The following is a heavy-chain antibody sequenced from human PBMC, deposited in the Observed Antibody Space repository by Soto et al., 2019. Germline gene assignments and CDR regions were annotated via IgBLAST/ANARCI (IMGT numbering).Heavy chain of an antibody. CDR1: GFTFGDYA. CDR2: IRSKAYGGTT. J-gene: IGHJ4*02. Sequence: GGSLRLSCTASGFTFGDYAMSWFRQAPGKGLEWVGFIRSKAYGGTTEYAASVKGRFTISRDDSKSIAYLQMNSLKTEDTAVYYCTRAPYYYDSSGYYFLTDYWGQGTLVTVSS. CDR3: TRAPYYYDSSGYYFLTDY. D-gene: IGHD3-22*01. V-gene: IGHV3-49*03.